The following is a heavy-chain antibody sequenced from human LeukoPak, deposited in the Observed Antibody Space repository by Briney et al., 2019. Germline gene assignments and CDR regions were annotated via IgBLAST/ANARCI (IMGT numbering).Heavy chain of an antibody. Sequence: GGSLRLSCAASGFTFSSYSMNWVRQAPGKGLEWVSYISSSSSTIYYADSVKGRFTISRDNSKNTLYLQMNSLRAEDTAVYYCAKRESGGSGSYYNPFDYWGQGTLVTVSS. V-gene: IGHV3-48*01. CDR1: GFTFSSYS. D-gene: IGHD3-10*01. CDR3: AKRESGGSGSYYNPFDY. CDR2: ISSSSSTI. J-gene: IGHJ4*02.